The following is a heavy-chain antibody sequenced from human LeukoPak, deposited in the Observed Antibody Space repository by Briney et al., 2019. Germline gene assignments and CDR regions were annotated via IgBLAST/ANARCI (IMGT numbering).Heavy chain of an antibody. J-gene: IGHJ5*02. Sequence: ASVKISCKASGYTFTGYYMHWVRQAPGQGLEWMGWINPNSGGTNYAQKFQGRVTMTRDTSISTAYMELSRLRSDDTAVYYCARVYYCSSTSCRAWFDPWGQGTLVTVSS. CDR2: INPNSGGT. D-gene: IGHD2-2*01. CDR3: ARVYYCSSTSCRAWFDP. CDR1: GYTFTGYY. V-gene: IGHV1-2*02.